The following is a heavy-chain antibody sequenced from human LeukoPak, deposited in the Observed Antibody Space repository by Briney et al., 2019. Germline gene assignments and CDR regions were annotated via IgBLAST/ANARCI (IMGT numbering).Heavy chain of an antibody. CDR3: ARSRPYYYDSRGYYSHQYYNYYYMDV. D-gene: IGHD3-22*01. V-gene: IGHV3-20*04. J-gene: IGHJ6*03. CDR2: INWNGGST. Sequence: PGGSLRLSCAASGFTFSNSAMSWVRQAPGKGLEWVSGINWNGGSTGYADSVKGRFTISRDNAKNSLYLQMNSLRAEDTALYYCARSRPYYYDSRGYYSHQYYNYYYMDVWGKGTTVTVSS. CDR1: GFTFSNSA.